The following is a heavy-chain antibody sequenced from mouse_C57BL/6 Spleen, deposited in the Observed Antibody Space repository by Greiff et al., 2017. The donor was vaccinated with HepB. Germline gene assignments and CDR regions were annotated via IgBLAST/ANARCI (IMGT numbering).Heavy chain of an antibody. Sequence: VQLQQSGPELVKPGASVKISCKASGYAFSSSWMNWVKQRPGKGLEWIGRIYPGDGDTNYNGKFKGKATLTADKSSSTAYMQLSSLKSEDSAVYFCARRSTMVTTGFAYWGQGTLVTVSA. V-gene: IGHV1-82*01. CDR3: ARRSTMVTTGFAY. CDR2: IYPGDGDT. J-gene: IGHJ3*01. CDR1: GYAFSSSW. D-gene: IGHD2-2*01.